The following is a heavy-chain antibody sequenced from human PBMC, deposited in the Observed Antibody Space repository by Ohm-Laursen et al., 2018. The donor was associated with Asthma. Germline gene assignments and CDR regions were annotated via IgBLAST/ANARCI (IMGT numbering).Heavy chain of an antibody. D-gene: IGHD3-22*01. CDR2: LNTDGSGT. CDR1: GFTFSSYC. J-gene: IGHJ4*02. V-gene: IGHV3-74*01. CDR3: ARDGPRDYYDSSGFDY. Sequence: SLRLSCSASGFTFSSYCMHWVRKAPGKGPVWVSRLNTDGSGTWYADSVKGRFTISRDNAKNSLYLQMNSLRAEDTAVYYCARDGPRDYYDSSGFDYWGQGTLVTVSS.